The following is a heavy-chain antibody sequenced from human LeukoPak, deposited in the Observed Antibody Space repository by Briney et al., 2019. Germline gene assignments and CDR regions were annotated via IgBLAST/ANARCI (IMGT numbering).Heavy chain of an antibody. V-gene: IGHV3-74*01. Sequence: GGSLRLSCAASGFTFNSFWVHWVRQAPGKGLVWVSDMNEYATTRRYADSVKGRFTISRDNAKNTLYLQMNNLRAEDTAMYFCARGGVQPVDYGGQGTLVIVSS. CDR1: GFTFNSFW. D-gene: IGHD3-10*01. CDR3: ARGGVQPVDY. J-gene: IGHJ4*02. CDR2: MNEYATTR.